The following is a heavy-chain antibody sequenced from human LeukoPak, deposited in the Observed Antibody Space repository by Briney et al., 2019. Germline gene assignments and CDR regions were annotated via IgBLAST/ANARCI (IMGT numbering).Heavy chain of an antibody. J-gene: IGHJ4*02. CDR1: GGSISSYY. CDR3: ARGNIAVAGTLEY. D-gene: IGHD6-13*01. CDR2: IYYSGST. Sequence: SETLSLTCTVSGGSISSYYWSWIRQPPGKGLEWIGFIYYSGSTNYNPSLKSRVIISVDTSKSHFSLMLSSVTAADTAVYYCARGNIAVAGTLEYWGQGTLVTVSS. V-gene: IGHV4-59*01.